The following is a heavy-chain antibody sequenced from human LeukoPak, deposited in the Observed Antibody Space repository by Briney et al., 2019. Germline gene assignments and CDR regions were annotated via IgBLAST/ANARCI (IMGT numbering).Heavy chain of an antibody. Sequence: ASVKVSCKASGYTFTGYYMHWVRQAPGQGLEWMGWINPNSGGTNCAQKFQGRVTMTRDTSISTAYMELSRLRSDDTAVYYCARSIVVATIDYYYYGMDVWGQGTTVTVSS. CDR2: INPNSGGT. CDR1: GYTFTGYY. CDR3: ARSIVVATIDYYYYGMDV. V-gene: IGHV1-2*02. J-gene: IGHJ6*02. D-gene: IGHD5-12*01.